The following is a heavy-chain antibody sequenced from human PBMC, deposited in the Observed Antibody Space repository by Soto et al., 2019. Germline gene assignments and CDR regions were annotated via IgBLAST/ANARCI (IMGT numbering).Heavy chain of an antibody. CDR2: ISSSSSYI. Sequence: GGSLRLSCAASGFTFSSYSMNWVRQAPGKGLEWVSSISSSSSYIYYADSVKGRFTISRDNAKNSLYLQMNSLRAEDTAVYYCAAGGIVATINWRYYGMDVWGQGTTVTVSS. V-gene: IGHV3-21*01. CDR1: GFTFSSYS. CDR3: AAGGIVATINWRYYGMDV. D-gene: IGHD5-12*01. J-gene: IGHJ6*02.